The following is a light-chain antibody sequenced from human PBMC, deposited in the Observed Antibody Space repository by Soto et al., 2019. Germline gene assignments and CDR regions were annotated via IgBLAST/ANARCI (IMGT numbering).Light chain of an antibody. Sequence: EPVMTQSPATLSVSPGETATLSCRASQSIRSYLAWYQQKPGQAPRLLIYLASNRAAGVPARFSGSGSGTDFTLTISDVEPEDFAVYYCHQRQSWPRTFGQGTKVDIK. CDR2: LAS. CDR3: HQRQSWPRT. CDR1: QSIRSY. J-gene: IGKJ1*01. V-gene: IGKV3-11*01.